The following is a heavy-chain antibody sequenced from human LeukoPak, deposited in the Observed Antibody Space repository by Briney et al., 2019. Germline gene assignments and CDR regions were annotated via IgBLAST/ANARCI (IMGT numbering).Heavy chain of an antibody. J-gene: IGHJ6*03. D-gene: IGHD3-9*01. CDR2: IYYSGST. Sequence: SETLSLTCTVSGGSISSSSYYWGWIRQPPGKGLEWIGSIYYSGSTYYNPSLKSRVTISVDTSKNQFSLKLSSVTAADTAVYYCARALRYFDWLYYGATHNYYYYMDVWGKGTTVTVSS. CDR3: ARALRYFDWLYYGATHNYYYYMDV. V-gene: IGHV4-39*07. CDR1: GGSISSSSYY.